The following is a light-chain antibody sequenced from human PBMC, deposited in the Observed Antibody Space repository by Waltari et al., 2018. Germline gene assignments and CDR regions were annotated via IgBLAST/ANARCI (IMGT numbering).Light chain of an antibody. CDR3: CSYGGYNTPWV. CDR2: ETT. J-gene: IGLJ3*02. V-gene: IGLV2-23*01. Sequence: QSALTQPASVSGSPGQSITISCTGTSSDVGHYNLVPWYQQHPGQAPKLIIYETTKRPSGVSNRFSGSKSGNTASLAVSGLQTEDEAEYYCCSYGGYNTPWVFGGGTKLTVL. CDR1: SSDVGHYNL.